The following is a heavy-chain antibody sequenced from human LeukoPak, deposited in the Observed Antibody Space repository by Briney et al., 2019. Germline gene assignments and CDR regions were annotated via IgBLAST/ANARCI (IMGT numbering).Heavy chain of an antibody. Sequence: EPSETLSLTCTVSGGSISSYYWSWIRQPPGKGLEWIGYIYYSGSTNYNPSLKSRVTMSVDTSKNQFSLKLSSVTAADTAVYYCARAGGTYQTYHFDYWGQGTLVTVSS. CDR3: ARAGGTYQTYHFDY. J-gene: IGHJ4*02. CDR2: IYYSGST. D-gene: IGHD3-16*02. CDR1: GGSISSYY. V-gene: IGHV4-59*01.